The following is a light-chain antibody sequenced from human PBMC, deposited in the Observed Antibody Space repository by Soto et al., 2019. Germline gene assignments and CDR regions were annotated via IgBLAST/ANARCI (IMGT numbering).Light chain of an antibody. CDR2: EVS. CDR3: CSYAHTRGV. J-gene: IGLJ3*02. CDR1: SRDVGSYHV. Sequence: QSALTQPASVSGSPGQSITISCTGTSRDVGSYHVVSWYQQLPGKAPKLMIYEVSQRPSGVSNRFSGSKSGNTASLTISGLQAEDEADYYCCSYAHTRGVFGGGTKVTVL. V-gene: IGLV2-23*02.